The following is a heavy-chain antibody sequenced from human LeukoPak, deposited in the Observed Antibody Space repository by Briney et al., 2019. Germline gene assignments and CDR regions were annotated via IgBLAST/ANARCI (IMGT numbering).Heavy chain of an antibody. CDR3: AREDYYYYYYIDV. Sequence: GGSLRLSCAASGFIFSNHWMSWVRQAPGKGLEWVANIKQDGSAKYYVDPVKGRFTVSRDNAKNSLYLQMNSLRDEDTAVYYCAREDYYYYYYIDVWGKGTTVTVSS. V-gene: IGHV3-7*01. J-gene: IGHJ6*03. CDR2: IKQDGSAK. CDR1: GFIFSNHW.